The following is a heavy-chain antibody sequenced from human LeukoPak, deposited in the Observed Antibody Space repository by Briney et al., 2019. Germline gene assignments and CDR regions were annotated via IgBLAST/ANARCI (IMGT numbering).Heavy chain of an antibody. V-gene: IGHV1-2*06. Sequence: ASVKVSCKASGYTFTGYYMHWVRQAPGQGLEWMGRINPNSGGTNYAQKFQGRVTMTGDTSISTAYMELSRLRSDDTAVYYCARVMGFEQWLVPFDYWGQGTLVTVSS. CDR1: GYTFTGYY. CDR2: INPNSGGT. CDR3: ARVMGFEQWLVPFDY. J-gene: IGHJ4*02. D-gene: IGHD6-19*01.